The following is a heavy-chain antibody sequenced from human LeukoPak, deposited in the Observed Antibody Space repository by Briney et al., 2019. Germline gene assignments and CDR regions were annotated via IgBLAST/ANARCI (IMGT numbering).Heavy chain of an antibody. CDR3: ARDPDITIFGVVKGGFDY. V-gene: IGHV1-2*02. CDR2: INPNSGGT. D-gene: IGHD3-3*01. CDR1: GYTFTGYY. J-gene: IGHJ4*02. Sequence: ASVKVSCKASGYTFTGYYMHWVRQAPGQGLEWMGWINPNSGGTNYAQKFQGRATMTRDTSISTAYMELSRLRSDDTAVYYCARDPDITIFGVVKGGFDYWGQGTLVTVSS.